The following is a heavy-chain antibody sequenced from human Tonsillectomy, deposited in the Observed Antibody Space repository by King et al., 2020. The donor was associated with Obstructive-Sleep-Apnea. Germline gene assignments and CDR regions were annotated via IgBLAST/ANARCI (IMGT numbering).Heavy chain of an antibody. CDR2: IIPILGTA. V-gene: IGHV1-69*01. Sequence: QLVQSGAEGKKPGSSVKVSCKTSGGAFSSYAISWVRQAPGQGLEWMGGIIPILGTANYAQKFQGRVTITADESTSTAYMELSSLRSEDTAVYYCAVDSYGKYYYYAVDVWGQGTTVIVS. CDR3: AVDSYGKYYYYAVDV. D-gene: IGHD5-18*01. CDR1: GGAFSSYA. J-gene: IGHJ6*02.